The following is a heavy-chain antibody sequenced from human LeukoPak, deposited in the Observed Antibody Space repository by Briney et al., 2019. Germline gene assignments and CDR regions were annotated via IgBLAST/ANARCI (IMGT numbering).Heavy chain of an antibody. CDR2: IIPIFGTA. Sequence: ASVKVSCKASGGTFSSYAISWVRQAPGQGLEWMGGIIPIFGTANYAQKFQGRVTITADESTSTAYMELSSLRSEDTAVYYCARGHHIVGATNLDYWGQGTLVTVSS. V-gene: IGHV1-69*13. CDR3: ARGHHIVGATNLDY. CDR1: GGTFSSYA. D-gene: IGHD1-26*01. J-gene: IGHJ4*02.